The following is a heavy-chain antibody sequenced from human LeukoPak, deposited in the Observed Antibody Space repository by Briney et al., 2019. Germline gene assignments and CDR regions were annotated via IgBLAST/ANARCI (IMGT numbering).Heavy chain of an antibody. CDR2: IYYSGST. Sequence: PSETLSLTCTVSGGSISSSSYYWGWIRQPPGKGLEWIGSIYYSGSTYYNPSLKSRVTISVDTSKNQFSLKLSSVTAADTAVYYCARHRAGKYSGYDYSLYYYYYMDVWGKGTTVTVSS. V-gene: IGHV4-39*01. CDR1: GGSISSSSYY. D-gene: IGHD5-12*01. CDR3: ARHRAGKYSGYDYSLYYYYYMDV. J-gene: IGHJ6*03.